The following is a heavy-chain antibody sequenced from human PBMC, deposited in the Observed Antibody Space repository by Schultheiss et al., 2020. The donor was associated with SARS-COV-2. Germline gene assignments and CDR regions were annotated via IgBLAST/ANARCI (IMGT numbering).Heavy chain of an antibody. V-gene: IGHV4-61*08. Sequence: SETLSLTCSVSGGSISSGGFYWNWIRQHPGKGLEWIGYIYYSGSTNYNPSLKSRVTISVDTSKNQFSLKLSSVTAADTAVYYCARDEFYSGSGSYYDSGDYYYYGMDVWGHGTTVTVSS. CDR1: GGSISSGGFY. J-gene: IGHJ6*02. CDR2: IYYSGST. CDR3: ARDEFYSGSGSYYDSGDYYYYGMDV. D-gene: IGHD3-10*01.